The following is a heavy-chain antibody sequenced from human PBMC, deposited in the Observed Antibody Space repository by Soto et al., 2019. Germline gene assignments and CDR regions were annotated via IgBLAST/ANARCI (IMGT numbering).Heavy chain of an antibody. J-gene: IGHJ3*02. D-gene: IGHD5-12*01. CDR1: GFTFNSYW. Sequence: EVQLVESGGGLVQPGGSLRLSCAASGFTFNSYWMHWVRQAPGKGLVWVSRINGDGSSADYADSVKGRFTVSRDNAKNTQYLQMNSLSAEDTAVYFCTSDERWLQRHDPFEMWGQGTVVTVSS. V-gene: IGHV3-74*01. CDR3: TSDERWLQRHDPFEM. CDR2: INGDGSSA.